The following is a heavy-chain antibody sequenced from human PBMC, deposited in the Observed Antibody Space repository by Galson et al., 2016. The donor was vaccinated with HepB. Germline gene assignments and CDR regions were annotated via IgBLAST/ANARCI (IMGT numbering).Heavy chain of an antibody. D-gene: IGHD1-26*01. V-gene: IGHV4-4*02. Sequence: SETLSLTCTVSGGSISSTKWWTWVRQPPGKGLEWLGDISHSGTTNYNPSLESRVTISLDTSQNHFSLKLNPVTPADTAVYYCARGSGSYPGLAFDLWGQGTLVTVSS. J-gene: IGHJ3*01. CDR1: GGSISSTKW. CDR3: ARGSGSYPGLAFDL. CDR2: ISHSGTT.